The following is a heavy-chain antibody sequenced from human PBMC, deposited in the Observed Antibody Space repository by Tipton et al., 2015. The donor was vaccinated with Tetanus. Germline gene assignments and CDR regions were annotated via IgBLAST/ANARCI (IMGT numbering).Heavy chain of an antibody. Sequence: VQLVQSGAEVKKPGESLKISCKASGYSFDNFWIGWVRQAPGKGLEWVADIKQDGSKEYYVDSVRGRFTISRDNARSSLFLQMNSLRAEDTAVYYCARALVTVPGEDVWGKGTTDTVSS. V-gene: IGHV3-7*01. CDR1: GYSFDNFW. CDR3: ARALVTVPGEDV. J-gene: IGHJ6*04. D-gene: IGHD2-2*01. CDR2: IKQDGSKE.